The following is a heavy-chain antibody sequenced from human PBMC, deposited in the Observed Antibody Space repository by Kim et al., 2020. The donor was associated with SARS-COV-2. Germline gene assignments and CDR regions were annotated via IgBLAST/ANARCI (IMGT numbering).Heavy chain of an antibody. V-gene: IGHV1-69*13. D-gene: IGHD3-10*01. CDR3: ARGNLIGELSSNFDY. CDR1: GGTFSSYA. Sequence: SVKVSCKASGGTFSSYAISWVRQAPGQGLEWMGGIIPIFGTANYAQKFQGRVTITADESTSTAYMELSSLRSEDTAVYYCARGNLIGELSSNFDYWGQGTLVTVSS. CDR2: IIPIFGTA. J-gene: IGHJ4*02.